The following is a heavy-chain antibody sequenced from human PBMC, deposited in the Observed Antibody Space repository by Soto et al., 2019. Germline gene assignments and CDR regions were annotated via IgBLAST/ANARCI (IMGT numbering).Heavy chain of an antibody. CDR2: ISAYNGNT. CDR3: ARDLLPYYYGSGNPSPLDY. J-gene: IGHJ4*02. D-gene: IGHD3-10*01. V-gene: IGHV1-18*01. CDR1: GYTFTSYG. Sequence: SVKVSCKASGYTFTSYGISWVRQAPGQGLEWMGWISAYNGNTNYAQKLQGRVTMTTDTSTSTAYMELRSLRSDDTAVYYCARDLLPYYYGSGNPSPLDYWGQGTLVTVSS.